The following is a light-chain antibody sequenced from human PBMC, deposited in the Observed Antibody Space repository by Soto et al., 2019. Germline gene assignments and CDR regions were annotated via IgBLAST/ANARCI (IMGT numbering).Light chain of an antibody. CDR3: AAYTGNWNGPV. Sequence: QSALTQPPSVSGTPGQRVSISCSGDSSTFANNYVHWYQQVPGAAPKLLMYRTDQRPSGVPERFSGSKSGTSASLTISGLRPEDEAQYYCAAYTGNWNGPVFGGGTKADRP. V-gene: IGLV1-47*01. CDR2: RTD. CDR1: SSTFANNY. J-gene: IGLJ2*01.